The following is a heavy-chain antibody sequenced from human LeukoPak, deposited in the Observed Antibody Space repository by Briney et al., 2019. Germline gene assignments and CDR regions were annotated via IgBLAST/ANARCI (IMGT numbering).Heavy chain of an antibody. CDR1: GFTFSSYS. CDR2: ISSSSSYI. CDR3: ARGPPEGTYYDFWSGYSVIWFDP. V-gene: IGHV3-21*01. Sequence: GGSLRLSCAASGFTFSSYSMNWVRQAPGKGLEWASSISSSSSYIYYADSVKGRFTISRDNAKNSLYLQMNSLRAEDTAVYYCARGPPEGTYYDFWSGYSVIWFDPWGQGTLVTVSS. D-gene: IGHD3-3*01. J-gene: IGHJ5*02.